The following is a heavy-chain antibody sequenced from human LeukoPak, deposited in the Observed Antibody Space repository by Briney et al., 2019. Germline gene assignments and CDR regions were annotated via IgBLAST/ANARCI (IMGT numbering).Heavy chain of an antibody. CDR2: INPSGGDT. D-gene: IGHD1-26*01. CDR1: GYTFTSYD. CDR3: AREYSGSYYLDC. Sequence: ASVKVSCKASGYTFTSYDINWVRQAPGQGLEWMGIINPSGGDTSYAQKFQGRVTMTRDTSTSTVYMELSSLRSEDTAVYYCAREYSGSYYLDCWGQGTLVTVSS. V-gene: IGHV1-46*01. J-gene: IGHJ4*02.